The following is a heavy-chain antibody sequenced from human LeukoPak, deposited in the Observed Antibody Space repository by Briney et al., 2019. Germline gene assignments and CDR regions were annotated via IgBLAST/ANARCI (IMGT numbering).Heavy chain of an antibody. CDR1: GFSFSSYA. CDR3: VKDQRFWEWLGAFDI. CDR2: ISSNGGST. Sequence: GGSLRLSCAASGFSFSSYALYWVRQAPGKGLEYVSAISSNGGSTYYADSVKGRFTISRDDSKNTLYLQMSSLRAEDTAVYYCVKDQRFWEWLGAFDIWGQGTMVTVSS. D-gene: IGHD3-3*01. J-gene: IGHJ3*02. V-gene: IGHV3-64D*09.